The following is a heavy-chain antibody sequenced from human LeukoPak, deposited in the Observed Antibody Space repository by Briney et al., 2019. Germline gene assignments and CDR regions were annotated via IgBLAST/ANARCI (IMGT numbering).Heavy chain of an antibody. CDR1: GFTFSNYW. J-gene: IGHJ3*01. CDR2: INRDGSST. CDR3: ARVPYVFDL. V-gene: IGHV3-74*01. Sequence: PGGSLRLSCAASGFTFSNYWMRWVRQAPGKGLVWVSRINRDGSSTDYLDSVKGRFTISRDNARNTLYLQMNSLRAEDTAVYYCARVPYVFDLWGQGTMVTVSS.